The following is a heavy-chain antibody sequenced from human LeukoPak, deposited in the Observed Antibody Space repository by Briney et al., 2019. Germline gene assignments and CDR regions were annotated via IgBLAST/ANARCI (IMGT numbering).Heavy chain of an antibody. CDR2: IYYSGST. V-gene: IGHV4-59*01. CDR3: ARGEWELPPLFDY. D-gene: IGHD1-26*01. Sequence: SETLSLTCTVSGGSISSYYWSWIRQPPGKGLEWIGYIYYSGSTNYNPSLKSRVTISVDTSKNQFSLKLSSVTAADTAVYYCARGEWELPPLFDYWGQGTLVTVS. J-gene: IGHJ4*02. CDR1: GGSISSYY.